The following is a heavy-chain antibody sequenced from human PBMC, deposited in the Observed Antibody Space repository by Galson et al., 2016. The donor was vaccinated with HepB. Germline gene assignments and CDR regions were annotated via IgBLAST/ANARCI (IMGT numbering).Heavy chain of an antibody. CDR1: GGTFSSYA. D-gene: IGHD3-16*02. Sequence: SVKVSCKASGGTFSSYAISWVRQAPGQGLEWMGRVIPILGITNYAQKFQGRVTITADRSATTAFLELSSLRSEDTAFYYCATSAHPSGGGYHPWGQGTLVTVSS. J-gene: IGHJ5*02. CDR3: ATSAHPSGGGYHP. CDR2: VIPILGIT. V-gene: IGHV1-69*04.